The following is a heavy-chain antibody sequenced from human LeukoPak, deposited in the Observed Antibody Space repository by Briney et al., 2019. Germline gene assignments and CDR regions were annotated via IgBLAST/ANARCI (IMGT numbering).Heavy chain of an antibody. CDR1: GYSFTSYW. D-gene: IGHD2-2*01. J-gene: IGHJ4*02. V-gene: IGHV5-51*01. CDR3: ARLSQIVVVPAFDY. Sequence: GESLKISCKGSGYSFTSYWIGWVRQMPGKGLDWMVIIYPGDSDTRYSPSFQGQVTISADKSISTAYLQWSSLKASDTAMYYCARLSQIVVVPAFDYWGQGTLVTVSS. CDR2: IYPGDSDT.